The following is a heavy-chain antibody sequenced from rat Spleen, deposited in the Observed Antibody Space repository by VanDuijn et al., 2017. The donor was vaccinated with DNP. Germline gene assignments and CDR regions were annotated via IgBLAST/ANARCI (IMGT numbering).Heavy chain of an antibody. J-gene: IGHJ2*01. D-gene: IGHD1-11*01. Sequence: EVQLVESDGGLVQPGRSLKVSCTASGFTFSNYYMAWVRQAPTKGLEWVASISTGGGNTYYRDSVKGRFTISRDNAKSTLYLQMSRLGSEDTAIYYCTRGPNYGGYSDYFDYWGQGVMVTVSS. CDR3: TRGPNYGGYSDYFDY. CDR1: GFTFSNYY. V-gene: IGHV5-25*01. CDR2: ISTGGGNT.